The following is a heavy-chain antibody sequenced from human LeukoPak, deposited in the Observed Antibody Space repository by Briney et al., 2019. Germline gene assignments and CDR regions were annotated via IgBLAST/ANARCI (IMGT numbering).Heavy chain of an antibody. Sequence: SETLSLTCTVSGDSISRYCWSWVRQPPGKGLEWIGYIYTSGSTDYNPSLKSRVTMSVDTSKNQFSMELRFLTAADTAVYYCASKRSGSYYVLDYWGQGTLVTVSS. CDR2: IYTSGST. CDR1: GDSISRYC. V-gene: IGHV4-4*09. J-gene: IGHJ4*02. D-gene: IGHD1-26*01. CDR3: ASKRSGSYYVLDY.